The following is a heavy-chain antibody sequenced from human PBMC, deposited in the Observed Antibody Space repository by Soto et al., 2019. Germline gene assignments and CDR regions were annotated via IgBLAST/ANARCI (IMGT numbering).Heavy chain of an antibody. CDR2: ISGGGGTT. V-gene: IGHV3-23*01. CDR1: GFTFSSYA. J-gene: IGHJ3*02. D-gene: IGHD2-15*01. Sequence: EVHLLESGGGLVQPGGSLRLSCAASGFTFSSYAINWVRQAPGKGLEWVSAISGGGGTTYYADSVKGRSTISRDNSKNTVYLQMNSLRAEDTAVYYCATPYLLYAFDIWGQGTTVTVSS. CDR3: ATPYLLYAFDI.